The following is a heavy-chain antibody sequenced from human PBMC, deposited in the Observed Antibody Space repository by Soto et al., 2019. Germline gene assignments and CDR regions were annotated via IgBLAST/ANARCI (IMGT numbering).Heavy chain of an antibody. J-gene: IGHJ3*02. Sequence: PSETLSLTCTVSGGSISSYYWSWIRQPPGKGLEWIGYIYYSGSTNYNPSLKSRVTISVDTSKNQFSLKLSSVTAADTAVYYCARFSNTVTNDAFDIWGQGTMVTVSS. CDR1: GGSISSYY. D-gene: IGHD4-17*01. V-gene: IGHV4-59*01. CDR2: IYYSGST. CDR3: ARFSNTVTNDAFDI.